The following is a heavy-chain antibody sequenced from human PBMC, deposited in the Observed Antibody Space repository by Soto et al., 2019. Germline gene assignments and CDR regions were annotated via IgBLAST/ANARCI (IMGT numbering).Heavy chain of an antibody. CDR1: GFTFSSYG. D-gene: IGHD3-3*01. V-gene: IGHV3-21*01. Sequence: GGSLRLSCAASGFTFSSYGMHWVRQAPGKGLEWVSSISSSSSYIYYADSVKGRFTISRGNAKNSLYLQMNSLRAEDTAVYYCARAGFGGITIFGDHKEYFQHWGQGTLVTVSS. CDR3: ARAGFGGITIFGDHKEYFQH. J-gene: IGHJ1*01. CDR2: ISSSSSYI.